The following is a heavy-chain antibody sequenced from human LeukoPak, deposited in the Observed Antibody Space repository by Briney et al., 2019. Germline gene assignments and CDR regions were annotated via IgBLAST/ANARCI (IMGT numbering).Heavy chain of an antibody. CDR3: ARLTEPRNGAMFDY. J-gene: IGHJ4*02. V-gene: IGHV4-39*01. Sequence: SETLSLTCTVSGGSISSSRYYWGWVRQPPGKGLEWIGSIYYSGSTYHNPSLKSRVTISVDTSKNQFSLKLSSVTAADTAVYYCARLTEPRNGAMFDYWGQGTLVTVSS. CDR1: GGSISSSRYY. CDR2: IYYSGST. D-gene: IGHD2-8*01.